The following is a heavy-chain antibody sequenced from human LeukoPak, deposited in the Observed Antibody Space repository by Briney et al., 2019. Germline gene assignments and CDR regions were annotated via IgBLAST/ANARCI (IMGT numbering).Heavy chain of an antibody. CDR3: ARVTVVPAATSDYYYYGMDV. J-gene: IGHJ6*02. V-gene: IGHV4-59*12. CDR1: GGSISSYY. D-gene: IGHD2-2*01. CDR2: IYHSGST. Sequence: SETLSLTCTVSGGSISSYYWSWIRQPPGKGLEWIGEIYHSGSTNYNPSLKSRVTISVDKSKNQFSLKLSSVTAADTAVYYCARVTVVPAATSDYYYYGMDVWGQGTTVTVSS.